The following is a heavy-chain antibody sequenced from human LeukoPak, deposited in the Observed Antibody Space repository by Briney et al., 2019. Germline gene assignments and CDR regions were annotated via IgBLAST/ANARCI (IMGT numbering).Heavy chain of an antibody. J-gene: IGHJ5*02. CDR2: INANSGGT. CDR3: ARGDIRYDP. CDR1: GYSFTSYH. Sequence: ASVKVSCKASGYSFTSYHINWVRQAPGQGLEWMGWINANSGGTNYAQKFQRRVTMTRDTSISTAYMELSSLRSDDTAVYYCARGDIRYDPWGQGTLVTVSS. V-gene: IGHV1-2*02. D-gene: IGHD2-15*01.